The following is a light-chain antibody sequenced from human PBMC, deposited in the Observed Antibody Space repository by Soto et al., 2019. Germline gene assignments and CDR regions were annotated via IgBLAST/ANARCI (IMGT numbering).Light chain of an antibody. V-gene: IGKV1-5*01. CDR2: DAS. Sequence: DIHMTQSPSTLSLSLGDRVTITFLASQTISSWLAWYQQKPGKAPKLLIYDASSLESGVPSRFSGSGSGTEFTLTISSLQPDDFATYYCQQYNSPSITFGQGTRLEIK. J-gene: IGKJ5*01. CDR3: QQYNSPSIT. CDR1: QTISSW.